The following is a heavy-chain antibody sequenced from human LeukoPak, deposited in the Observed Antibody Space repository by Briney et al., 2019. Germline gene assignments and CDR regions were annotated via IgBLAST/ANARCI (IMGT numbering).Heavy chain of an antibody. CDR1: GFTFSSYG. CDR2: IWYDGSNK. Sequence: GGSLRLSCAASGFTFSSYGMHWVRQAPGRGLEWVAVIWYDGSNKYYADSVKGRFTISRDNSKNTLYLQMNSLRAEDTAVYYCAKGGYYYDSSGLDYWGQGTLVTVSS. D-gene: IGHD3-22*01. J-gene: IGHJ4*02. V-gene: IGHV3-33*06. CDR3: AKGGYYYDSSGLDY.